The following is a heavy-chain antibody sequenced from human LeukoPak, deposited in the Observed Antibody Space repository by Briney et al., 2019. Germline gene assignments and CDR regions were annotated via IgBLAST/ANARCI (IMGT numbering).Heavy chain of an antibody. V-gene: IGHV4-61*02. Sequence: SQTLSLTCTVSGDSISSGSYYWRWIRQPAGKGLEWIGCIYTSVSTNYNPSLKSRVTTAVDTSKNQFSLKLSSVTAADTAVYYCARGARNYDFWSGPPPNYMDVWGKGTTVTVSS. CDR2: IYTSVST. CDR3: ARGARNYDFWSGPPPNYMDV. J-gene: IGHJ6*03. D-gene: IGHD3-3*01. CDR1: GDSISSGSYY.